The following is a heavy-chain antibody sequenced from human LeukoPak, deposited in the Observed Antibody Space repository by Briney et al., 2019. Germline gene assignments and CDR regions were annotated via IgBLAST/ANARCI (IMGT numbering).Heavy chain of an antibody. D-gene: IGHD2-2*01. CDR1: GGSISSYY. V-gene: IGHV4-4*07. Sequence: SETLSLTCTVSGGSISSYYWSWIRQPAGKGLEWIGRIYTSGSTNYNPSLKSRVTMSVDTSKNQFSLKLSSVPAADTAVYYCVREDQLLYYYYYMDVWGKGTTVTVSS. CDR2: IYTSGST. J-gene: IGHJ6*03. CDR3: VREDQLLYYYYYMDV.